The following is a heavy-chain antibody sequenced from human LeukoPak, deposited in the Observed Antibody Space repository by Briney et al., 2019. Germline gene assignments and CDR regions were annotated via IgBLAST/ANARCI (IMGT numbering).Heavy chain of an antibody. V-gene: IGHV1-2*04. Sequence: ASVKVSCTASGYTFTGYYMHWVRQAPGQGLEWMGWINPNNGGTKYAQKFQGWVTMTRDTSISTAYMELSRLRTNDTAVYYCARDRHSGNYYLDSWGQGTLVTVSS. CDR3: ARDRHSGNYYLDS. CDR2: INPNNGGT. CDR1: GYTFTGYY. J-gene: IGHJ4*02. D-gene: IGHD1-26*01.